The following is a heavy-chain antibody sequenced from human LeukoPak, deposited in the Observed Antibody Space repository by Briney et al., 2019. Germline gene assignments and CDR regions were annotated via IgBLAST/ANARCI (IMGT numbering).Heavy chain of an antibody. J-gene: IGHJ3*02. V-gene: IGHV3-74*01. Sequence: PGGSLRLSCAASGFTLISYWMYWVRQAPGKGLVWVSRINSDGGSTTYAESVKGRFTISRDNAKNTLSLQMNSLRAEDTAVYYCARVTSSRGAIDIWGQGTMVTVSS. D-gene: IGHD6-13*01. CDR1: GFTLISYW. CDR2: INSDGGST. CDR3: ARVTSSRGAIDI.